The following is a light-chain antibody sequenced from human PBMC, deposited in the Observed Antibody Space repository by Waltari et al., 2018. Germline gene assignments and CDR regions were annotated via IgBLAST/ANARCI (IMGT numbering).Light chain of an antibody. CDR3: QQYNNWPRT. CDR1: QSISTN. Sequence: EKVMTQSPATLSVSPGERGPLSCRASQSISTNLAWYQQKPGQAPRLLIYGASTRATGIPARFSGSGSGTEFTLSISSLQSEDFAIYYCQQYNNWPRTFGQGTKVEIK. J-gene: IGKJ1*01. CDR2: GAS. V-gene: IGKV3-15*01.